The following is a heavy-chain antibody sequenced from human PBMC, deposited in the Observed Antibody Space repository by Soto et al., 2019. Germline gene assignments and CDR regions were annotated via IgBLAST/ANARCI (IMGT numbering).Heavy chain of an antibody. D-gene: IGHD3-10*01. CDR1: GGSISSSSYY. CDR2: IYYSGST. J-gene: IGHJ3*02. CDR3: ARQRERFGELFAFDI. V-gene: IGHV4-39*01. Sequence: SETLSLTCTVSGGSISSSSYYWGWIRQPPGKGLEWIGSIYYSGSTYYNPSLKSRVTISVDTSKNQFSLKLSSVTAADTAVYYCARQRERFGELFAFDIWGQGTMVTVSS.